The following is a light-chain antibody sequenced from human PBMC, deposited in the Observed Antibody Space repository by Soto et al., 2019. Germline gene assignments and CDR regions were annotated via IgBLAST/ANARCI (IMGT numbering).Light chain of an antibody. Sequence: EIVLTPSPGTLSLSPGERATLSCRASQSVSSNYLAWYQQKPGQAPRLLIYGASSRATGIPDRFSGSGYGTEFTLTISRMEPEDFAVYYCQQYGGSPRTFGQGTKGDIK. CDR1: QSVSSNY. CDR2: GAS. J-gene: IGKJ1*01. CDR3: QQYGGSPRT. V-gene: IGKV3-20*01.